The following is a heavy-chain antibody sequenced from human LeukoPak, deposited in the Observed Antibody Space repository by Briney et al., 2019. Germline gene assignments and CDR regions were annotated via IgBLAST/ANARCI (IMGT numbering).Heavy chain of an antibody. D-gene: IGHD3-10*01. CDR2: VSAGGGST. V-gene: IGHV3-23*01. CDR1: GFTFSGYA. CDR3: AKRLYGSGGYYQFDY. J-gene: IGHJ4*02. Sequence: PGGSLRLFCAASGFTFSGYAMTWVRQAPGKGLEWVSTVSAGGGSTYYADSVKGRFTISRDNPKNTLHLQMNSLRAEDTAVYYCAKRLYGSGGYYQFDYWGQGTLVTVSS.